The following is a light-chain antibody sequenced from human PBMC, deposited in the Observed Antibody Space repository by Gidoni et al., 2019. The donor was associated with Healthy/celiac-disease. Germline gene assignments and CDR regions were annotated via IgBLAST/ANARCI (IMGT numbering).Light chain of an antibody. J-gene: IGKJ1*01. CDR1: QSVSSN. CDR2: GAS. Sequence: EIVMTPSPATLSVSPGERATLSCRASQSVSSNLAWYQQKPGQAPRLLIYGASTRATGIPARFSGSGSGTDFTLTISSLQSEDVAVYYCQQYNNWPRTFGQGTKVEIK. V-gene: IGKV3-15*01. CDR3: QQYNNWPRT.